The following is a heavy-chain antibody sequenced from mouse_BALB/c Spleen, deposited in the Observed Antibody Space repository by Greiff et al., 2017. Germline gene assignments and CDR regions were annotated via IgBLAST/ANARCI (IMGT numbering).Heavy chain of an antibody. V-gene: IGHV1-14*01. CDR2: INPYNDGT. D-gene: IGHD2-4*01. Sequence: VQLKQSGPELVKPGASVKMSCKASGYTFTSYVMHWVKQKPGQGLEWIGYINPYNDGTKYNEKFKGKATLTSDKSSSTAYMELSSLTSEDSAVYYCARWGMITTGDYWGQGTTLTVSS. J-gene: IGHJ2*01. CDR3: ARWGMITTGDY. CDR1: GYTFTSYV.